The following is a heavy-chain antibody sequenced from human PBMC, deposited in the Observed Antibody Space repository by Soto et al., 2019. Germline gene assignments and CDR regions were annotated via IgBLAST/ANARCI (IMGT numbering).Heavy chain of an antibody. CDR2: IYWDGDK. D-gene: IGHD3-3*01. V-gene: IGHV2-5*02. Sequence: QINLIESGPTLVKPTQTLTLTCTFSGFSLSTSGEAVGWGRQPPGRALAWVAIIYWDGDKRYNASLGNRLTITKDTSMNQVVLTLTNVDPADTATYYCAHRAPMTIFGLIMYNGIWFDPWGQGTRVIVSS. CDR1: GFSLSTSGEA. CDR3: AHRAPMTIFGLIMYNGIWFDP. J-gene: IGHJ5*02.